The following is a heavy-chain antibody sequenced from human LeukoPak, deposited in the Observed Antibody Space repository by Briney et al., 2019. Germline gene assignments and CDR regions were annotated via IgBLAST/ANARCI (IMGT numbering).Heavy chain of an antibody. CDR3: ARASYCSGGSCYSDY. CDR1: GSTFTSYS. D-gene: IGHD2-15*01. CDR2: ISAYSGNT. Sequence: GASVKVSCKASGSTFTSYSISWVRQAPGQGLEWMGWISAYSGNTIYAQKVKGRVTMTTDTSTSTAYMELRSLKSDDTAVYYCARASYCSGGSCYSDYWGQGTLVTVSS. V-gene: IGHV1-18*01. J-gene: IGHJ4*02.